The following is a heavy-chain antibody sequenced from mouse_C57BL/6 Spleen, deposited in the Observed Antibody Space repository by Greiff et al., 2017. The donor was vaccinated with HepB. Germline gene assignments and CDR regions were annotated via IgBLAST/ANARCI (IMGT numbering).Heavy chain of an antibody. J-gene: IGHJ4*01. CDR2: IHPNSGST. Sequence: VQLQQPGAELVKPGASVKLSCKASGYTFTSYWMHWVKQRPGQGLEWIGMIHPNSGSTNYNEKFKSKATLTVDKSSSTAYMQLSSLTSEDSAVYYCAREEYGSRIMDYWGQGTSVTVSS. CDR3: AREEYGSRIMDY. V-gene: IGHV1-64*01. D-gene: IGHD1-1*01. CDR1: GYTFTSYW.